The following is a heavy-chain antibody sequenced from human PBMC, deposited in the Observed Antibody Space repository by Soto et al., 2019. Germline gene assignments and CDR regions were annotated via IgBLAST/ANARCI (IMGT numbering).Heavy chain of an antibody. CDR1: GFTFSSYA. D-gene: IGHD6-19*01. J-gene: IGHJ4*02. V-gene: IGHV3-30-3*01. Sequence: QVQLVESGGGVVQPGRSLRLSCAASGFTFSSYAMHWVRQAPGKGLEWVAVISYDGSNKYYADSVKGRFTISRDNSKNKLYLQMNSLRAEDTAVYYCARVSSSGWYERLFDYWGQGTLVTVSS. CDR3: ARVSSSGWYERLFDY. CDR2: ISYDGSNK.